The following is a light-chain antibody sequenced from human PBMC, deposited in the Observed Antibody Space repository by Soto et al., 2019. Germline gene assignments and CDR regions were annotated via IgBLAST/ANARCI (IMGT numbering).Light chain of an antibody. Sequence: QSALTQPPSASGSPGQSVSISCTGTSSDVGGYNYVSWYQQHPGKAPNLMIYEVSKRPSGVPDRFSGSKSGNTASLTVSGLHAEDEDDYYCSSYAGSNNVVFGGGTQLTVL. CDR2: EVS. CDR3: SSYAGSNNVV. CDR1: SSDVGGYNY. V-gene: IGLV2-8*01. J-gene: IGLJ2*01.